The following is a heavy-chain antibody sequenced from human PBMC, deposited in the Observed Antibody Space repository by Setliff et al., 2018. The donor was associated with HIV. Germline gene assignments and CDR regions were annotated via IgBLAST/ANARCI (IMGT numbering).Heavy chain of an antibody. D-gene: IGHD1-20*01. V-gene: IGHV4-34*01. CDR3: ARVRFSFNNVRCFDL. J-gene: IGHJ2*01. CDR1: RGSFSHFY. Sequence: PSETLSLTCAVYRGSFSHFYWTWIRQSPGKGLEWIAEINQERTTFYHPSLKSRLIMSLDTSRNEVSLRLNSVTAADTATYFCARVRFSFNNVRCFDLWGPGTRVTVS. CDR2: INQERTT.